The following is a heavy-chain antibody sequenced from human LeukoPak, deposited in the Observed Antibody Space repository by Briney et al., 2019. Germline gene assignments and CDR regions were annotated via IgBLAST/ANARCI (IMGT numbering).Heavy chain of an antibody. CDR3: ARDSRSYYFDY. J-gene: IGHJ4*02. CDR2: INHSGST. CDR1: GGSFSGYY. Sequence: SETLSLTCAVYGGSFSGYYWSWIRQPPGKGLEWIGEINHSGSTNYNPSLKSRATISVDTSKNQFSLKLSSVTAADTAVYYCARDSRSYYFDYWGQGTLVTVSS. D-gene: IGHD3-10*01. V-gene: IGHV4-34*01.